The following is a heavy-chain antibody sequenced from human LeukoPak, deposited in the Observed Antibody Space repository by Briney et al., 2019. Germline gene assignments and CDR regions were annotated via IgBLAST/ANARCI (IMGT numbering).Heavy chain of an antibody. CDR3: ARGDYDYVWGSYRRYYFDY. V-gene: IGHV4-38-2*02. Sequence: SETLSLTCTVSGVSISSGYYWGWIRQPPGKGLEWIGSIYHSGSTYYNPSLKSRVTISVDTSKNQFSLKLSSVTAADTAVYYCARGDYDYVWGSYRRYYFDYWGQGTLVTVSS. CDR2: IYHSGST. J-gene: IGHJ4*02. D-gene: IGHD3-16*02. CDR1: GVSISSGYY.